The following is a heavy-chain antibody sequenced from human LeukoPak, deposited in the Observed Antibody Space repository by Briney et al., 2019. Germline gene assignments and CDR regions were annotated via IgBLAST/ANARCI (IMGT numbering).Heavy chain of an antibody. V-gene: IGHV3-23*01. D-gene: IGHD3-10*01. CDR1: GFTFSSYA. CDR3: ETLKSDYYGSGSNLLRTNWFDP. J-gene: IGHJ5*02. CDR2: ISGSGGST. Sequence: GASLRLSCAASGFTFSSYAMSWVRQAPGKGLEWVSAISGSGGSTYYADSVKGRFTISRDNSKNTLYLQTNSLRAEDTAVYYCETLKSDYYGSGSNLLRTNWFDPWGQGTLVTVSS.